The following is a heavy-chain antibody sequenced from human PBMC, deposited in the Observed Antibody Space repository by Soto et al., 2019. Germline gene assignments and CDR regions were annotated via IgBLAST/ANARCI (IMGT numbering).Heavy chain of an antibody. CDR3: AATDYGDYVFDY. D-gene: IGHD4-17*01. CDR2: IYYSGST. V-gene: IGHV4-39*01. J-gene: IGHJ4*02. CDR1: GGSISSSSYY. Sequence: TSETLSLTCTVSGGSISSSSYYWGWIRQPPGKGLEWIGSIYYSGSTYYNPSLKSRVTISVDTSKNQFSLKLSSVTAADTAVYYCAATDYGDYVFDYWGQGTLVTVSS.